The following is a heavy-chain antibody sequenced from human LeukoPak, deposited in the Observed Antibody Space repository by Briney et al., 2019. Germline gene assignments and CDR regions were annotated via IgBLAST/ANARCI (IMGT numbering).Heavy chain of an antibody. Sequence: SETLSLTCAVYGASFSGHYWSWIRQPPGKGLEWIGEINHSGSINYNPSLKSRVTLSVDTSKNQLSLKLSSVTAADTAVYYCAKGSGTWGAFDIWGQGTMVTVSS. CDR2: INHSGSI. V-gene: IGHV4-34*01. CDR1: GASFSGHY. J-gene: IGHJ3*02. CDR3: AKGSGTWGAFDI. D-gene: IGHD3-10*01.